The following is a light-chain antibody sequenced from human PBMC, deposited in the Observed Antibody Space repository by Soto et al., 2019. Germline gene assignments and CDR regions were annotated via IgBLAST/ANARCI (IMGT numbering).Light chain of an antibody. CDR3: SSDRRGNTPVV. V-gene: IGLV2-14*01. CDR2: EVN. J-gene: IGLJ2*01. Sequence: QSVLTQPASVSGSPGQSITISCTGTSDDVGGYNYVSWYQQHPGKAPKLMLFEVNNRPSGVSNRSSGSRSGNTASLTISGLQAEDEADDYCSSDRRGNTPVVFGEG. CDR1: SDDVGGYNY.